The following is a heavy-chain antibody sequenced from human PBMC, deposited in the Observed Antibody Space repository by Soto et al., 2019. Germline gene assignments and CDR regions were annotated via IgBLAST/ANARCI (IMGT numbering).Heavy chain of an antibody. Sequence: GESLNISCTGSGYSFTRYWIGWVRQMPGKGLEWMGWINPSDGNRNFAQKFEDRVTMTTATSTNTVFLELRSLKSDDTAIYYCARDRLRGYDSSGFYSWGQGTMVTVSS. CDR3: ARDRLRGYDSSGFYS. CDR2: INPSDGNR. V-gene: IGHV1-18*04. D-gene: IGHD3-22*01. CDR1: GYSFTRYW. J-gene: IGHJ4*02.